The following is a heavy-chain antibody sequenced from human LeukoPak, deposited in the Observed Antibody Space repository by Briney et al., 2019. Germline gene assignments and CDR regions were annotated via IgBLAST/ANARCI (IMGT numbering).Heavy chain of an antibody. J-gene: IGHJ4*02. CDR2: ISSRSSGM. Sequence: PGGSLRLSCTASGFTFSSYNMHWVRQAPGKGLEWVSYISSRSSGMYYADSVKGRFTVSRDNARNSLYLQMNSLRDEDTAVYYCARGGGNMAAAVPFDYWGQGTLVTVSS. CDR1: GFTFSSYN. V-gene: IGHV3-48*02. D-gene: IGHD6-13*01. CDR3: ARGGGNMAAAVPFDY.